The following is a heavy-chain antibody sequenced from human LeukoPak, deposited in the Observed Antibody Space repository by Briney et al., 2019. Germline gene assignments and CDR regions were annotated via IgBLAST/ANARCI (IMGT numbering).Heavy chain of an antibody. CDR2: ISTSYGST. D-gene: IGHD1-26*01. V-gene: IGHV3-23*01. Sequence: GGSLRLPCAASGFTFSSYAMSWVRQAPGKGLEWVSAISTSYGSTYYADSVRGRFTISRDNSKNTLYLQMNSLRAEDTAVYYCAKGGGSVFFAYWGKGTLLTVSS. CDR1: GFTFSSYA. CDR3: AKGGGSVFFAY. J-gene: IGHJ4*02.